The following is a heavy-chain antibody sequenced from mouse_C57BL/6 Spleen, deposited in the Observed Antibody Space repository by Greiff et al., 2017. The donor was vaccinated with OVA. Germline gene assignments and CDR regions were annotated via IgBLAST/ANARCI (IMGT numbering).Heavy chain of an antibody. Sequence: VQLQQSGPELVKPGASVKISCKASGYSFTDYNMTWVKQSNGKSLEWIGVINPNSGTTSYNQKFKGKATLTVDQSSSTAYMQLNSLTSEDSAVYYCARMIYYGNSRYIDDWGTGTTVTVSS. CDR2: INPNSGTT. CDR1: GYSFTDYN. V-gene: IGHV1-39*01. D-gene: IGHD2-1*01. CDR3: ARMIYYGNSRYIDD. J-gene: IGHJ1*03.